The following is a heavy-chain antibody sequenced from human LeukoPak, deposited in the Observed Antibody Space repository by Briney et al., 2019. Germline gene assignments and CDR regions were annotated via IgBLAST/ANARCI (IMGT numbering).Heavy chain of an antibody. J-gene: IGHJ3*02. CDR3: ARGLDGPDAFDI. Sequence: SETLSLTYAAYGGSFSGYYWSWIRQPPGKGLEWIGEINHSGSTNYNPSLKSRATISVDTSKNQFSLKLSSVTAADTAVYYCARGLDGPDAFDIWGQGTMVTVSS. CDR1: GGSFSGYY. CDR2: INHSGST. V-gene: IGHV4-34*01. D-gene: IGHD4-17*01.